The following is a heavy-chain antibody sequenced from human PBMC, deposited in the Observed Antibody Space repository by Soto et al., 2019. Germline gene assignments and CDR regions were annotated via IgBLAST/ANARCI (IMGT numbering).Heavy chain of an antibody. D-gene: IGHD3-10*01. CDR3: ARIVQKDAGLLSNYYYGLDV. CDR2: IDYSGST. J-gene: IGHJ6*02. V-gene: IGHV4-61*01. CDR1: GGSVSSGYYY. Sequence: LSLTCTVSGGSVSSGYYYWSWIRQPPAKGLEWLGYIDYSGSTNYNPSLKSRVTVSVDTSKNQFSLKLSSVTAADTAVYYCARIVQKDAGLLSNYYYGLDVWGQGTTVTVSS.